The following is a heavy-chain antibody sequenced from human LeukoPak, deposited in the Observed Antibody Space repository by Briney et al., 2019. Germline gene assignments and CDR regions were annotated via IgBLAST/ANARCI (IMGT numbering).Heavy chain of an antibody. D-gene: IGHD6-13*01. Sequence: GGPLSPSGAPSGFASSASRMHWAPNARGKGRVGASRLNTDGTSTHYADSVRGRFTISRDNAKNTLYLQMNSLRGEDTAVYYCAREGIAAAGDYWGQGTLVTVSS. CDR3: AREGIAAAGDY. J-gene: IGHJ4*02. V-gene: IGHV3-74*01. CDR1: GFASSASR. CDR2: LNTDGTST.